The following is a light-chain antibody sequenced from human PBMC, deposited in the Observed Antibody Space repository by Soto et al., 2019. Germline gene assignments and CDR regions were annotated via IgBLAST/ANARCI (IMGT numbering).Light chain of an antibody. J-gene: IGKJ4*01. CDR3: QNYFSVPHT. CDR1: QDITTY. Sequence: DIQMTPSPSSLSASVGDRVTITCRASQDITTYLAWYQQKSGKPPQLLIYAASTLHAGVPSRFSGGGSGTNFTLTISSLQPEDVATYYCQNYFSVPHTFGGGTKVVIK. V-gene: IGKV1-27*01. CDR2: AAS.